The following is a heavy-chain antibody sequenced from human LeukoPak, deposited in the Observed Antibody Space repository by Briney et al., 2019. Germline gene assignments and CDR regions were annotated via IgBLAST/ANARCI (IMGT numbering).Heavy chain of an antibody. Sequence: GGSLRLSCAASGFTFSSYGMHWVRQAPGKGLEWVAVIWYDGSNKYYADSVKGRFTISRDNSKNTLYLQMNSLRAEDTAVYYCAKDRSPDSAIFGVVTSPFGYWGQGTLVTVSS. D-gene: IGHD3-3*01. CDR1: GFTFSSYG. CDR2: IWYDGSNK. CDR3: AKDRSPDSAIFGVVTSPFGY. V-gene: IGHV3-33*06. J-gene: IGHJ4*02.